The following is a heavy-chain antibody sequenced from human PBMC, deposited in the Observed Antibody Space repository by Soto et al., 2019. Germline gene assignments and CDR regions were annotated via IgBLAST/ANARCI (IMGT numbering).Heavy chain of an antibody. CDR1: GLSFRSNW. V-gene: IGHV3-74*03. CDR2: INTDGSVA. D-gene: IGHD2-21*01. Sequence: GGSLRLSCAACGLSFRSNWMHWVRQAPGKGLVWVSRINTDGSVAMYVDSVKGRFTISRDNAKNTLYLHMNSLRAEDTAVYYCVRDMQLWRLDSWGQGPMVTVSS. CDR3: VRDMQLWRLDS. J-gene: IGHJ4*02.